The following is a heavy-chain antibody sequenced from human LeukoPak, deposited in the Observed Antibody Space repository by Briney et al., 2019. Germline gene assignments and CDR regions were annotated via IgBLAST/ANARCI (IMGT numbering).Heavy chain of an antibody. CDR1: GGSISSGDYY. CDR2: IYYSGST. CDR3: ARDIYYYGSGSYYRRAYYYGMDV. V-gene: IGHV4-30-4*01. D-gene: IGHD3-10*01. Sequence: KPSETLSLTCTVSGGSISSGDYYWSWIRQPPGKGLEWIGYIYYSGSTYYNPSLKSRVTISVDTSKNQFSLKLSSVTAADTAVYYCARDIYYYGSGSYYRRAYYYGMDVWGQGTTVTVSS. J-gene: IGHJ6*02.